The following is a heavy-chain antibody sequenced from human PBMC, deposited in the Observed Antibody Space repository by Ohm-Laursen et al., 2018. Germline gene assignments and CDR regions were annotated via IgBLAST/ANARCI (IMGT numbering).Heavy chain of an antibody. J-gene: IGHJ6*02. CDR2: ISGSGGTT. CDR3: AKSRQGLDV. V-gene: IGHV3-23*01. Sequence: GSLRLSCAASGFTFSNYAMNWVRQAPGKGLEWVSAISGSGGTTYYADSVRGRFTISRDNPKNTLYLQLNSLRAEDTAVYYCAKSRQGLDVWGQGTTVTVSS. CDR1: GFTFSNYA.